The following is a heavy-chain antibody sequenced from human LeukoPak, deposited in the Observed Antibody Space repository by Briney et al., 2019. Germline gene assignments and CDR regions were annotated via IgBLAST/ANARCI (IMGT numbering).Heavy chain of an antibody. CDR2: IYYSGST. V-gene: IGHV4-59*01. D-gene: IGHD3-22*01. CDR1: GGSFSSYY. J-gene: IGHJ3*02. Sequence: PSETLSLTCTVSGGSFSSYYWSWIRQPPGKGLEWIGYIYYSGSTNYNPSLKSRVTISVDTSKNQFSLKLSSVTAADTAVYYCARPSSYYYDSSGYYYVNAFDIWGQGTMVTVSS. CDR3: ARPSSYYYDSSGYYYVNAFDI.